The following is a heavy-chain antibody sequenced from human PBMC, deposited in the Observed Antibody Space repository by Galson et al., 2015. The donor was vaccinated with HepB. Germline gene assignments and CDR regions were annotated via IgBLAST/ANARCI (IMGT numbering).Heavy chain of an antibody. J-gene: IGHJ4*02. CDR3: AIQASGYYAPFDY. CDR1: GFTFGRYA. Sequence: SLRLSCAASGFTFGRYAMNWVRQAPGKGPEWVSAISDGGGSTYYADSVRGRFTISRDNSKNTLYLQMNSLRPEDTAVYYCAIQASGYYAPFDYWGQGTLVTVSS. D-gene: IGHD3-22*01. V-gene: IGHV3-23*01. CDR2: ISDGGGST.